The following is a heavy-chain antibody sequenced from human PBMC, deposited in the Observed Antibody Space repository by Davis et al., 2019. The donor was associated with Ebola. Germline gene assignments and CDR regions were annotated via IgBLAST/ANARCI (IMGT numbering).Heavy chain of an antibody. J-gene: IGHJ4*02. CDR3: AVVEVTTIGY. V-gene: IGHV7-4-1*02. CDR2: INTNTGNP. D-gene: IGHD5-24*01. CDR1: GYTFTSYA. Sequence: ASVKVSCKASGYTFTSYAMTWVRQAPGQGLEWMGWINTNTGNPTYAQGFTGRFVPSLDTSVKTAYLQIRSLKAEDSAIYYCAVVEVTTIGYWGQGTLVTVSS.